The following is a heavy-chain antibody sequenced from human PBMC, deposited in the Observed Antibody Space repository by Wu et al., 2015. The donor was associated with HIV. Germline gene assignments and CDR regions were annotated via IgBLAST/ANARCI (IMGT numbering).Heavy chain of an antibody. Sequence: QVQLVQSGAEVKKPGSSVKVSCKASGGTFSSYAISWVRQAPGQGLEWMGWINPNNGGPTYVQKFQGRVTMTSDTSINTAYMELSRLRSDDTAVYYCARDGIAVAGTSPDYWGQGTLVTVSS. CDR1: GGTFSSYA. D-gene: IGHD6-19*01. J-gene: IGHJ4*02. CDR2: INPNNGGP. V-gene: IGHV1-2*02. CDR3: ARDGIAVAGTSPDY.